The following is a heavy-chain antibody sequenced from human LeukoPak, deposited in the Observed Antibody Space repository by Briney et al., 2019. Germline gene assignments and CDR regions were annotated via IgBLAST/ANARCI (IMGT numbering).Heavy chain of an antibody. CDR2: IRSKAYGETA. V-gene: IGHV3-49*03. CDR1: GFTFGDYA. Sequence: GGSLRLSCTASGFTFGDYAMSWIRQAPGKGLEWVGFIRSKAYGETADYAAPVKGRFTISRDDSKAIAYLQMNSLKTEDTAVYHCTRVRGAYNLYDYWGQGTLVTVSS. CDR3: TRVRGAYNLYDY. J-gene: IGHJ4*02. D-gene: IGHD1-1*01.